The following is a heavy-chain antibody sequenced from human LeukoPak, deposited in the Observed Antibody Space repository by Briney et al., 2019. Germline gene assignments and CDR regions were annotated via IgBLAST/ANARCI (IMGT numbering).Heavy chain of an antibody. CDR1: GFTVSSNY. D-gene: IGHD3-9*01. J-gene: IGHJ6*02. V-gene: IGHV3-53*01. CDR2: IYSGGST. CDR3: ARESFDWLSQSYYYGMDV. Sequence: GGSLRLSCAASGFTVSSNYMSWVRQAPGKGLEWVSVIYSGGSTYYADSVKGRFTISRDNSKNTLSLQMNSLRAEDTAVYYCARESFDWLSQSYYYGMDVWGQGTTVTVSS.